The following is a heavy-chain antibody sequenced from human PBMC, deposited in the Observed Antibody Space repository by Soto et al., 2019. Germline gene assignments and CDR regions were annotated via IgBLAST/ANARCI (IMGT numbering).Heavy chain of an antibody. CDR1: GGTLRNYG. CDR2: IIPVFGTA. Sequence: QVQLVQSGAEVKKPGSSVRVSCKASGGTLRNYGISWVRQAPGQGLEWMGGIIPVFGTANYAQKFQGRVTITADESTSKVYMAVTSLRSEDTAVYYCSRGDATKIVVTTYYGMDVWGQGTTVTVSS. D-gene: IGHD4-17*01. CDR3: SRGDATKIVVTTYYGMDV. V-gene: IGHV1-69*12. J-gene: IGHJ6*02.